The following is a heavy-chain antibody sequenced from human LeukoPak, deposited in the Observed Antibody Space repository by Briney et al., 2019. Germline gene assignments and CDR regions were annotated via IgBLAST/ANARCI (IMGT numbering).Heavy chain of an antibody. J-gene: IGHJ4*02. V-gene: IGHV3-23*01. Sequence: GGSLRLSCAASGFTFSSYAMSWVRQAPGKGLEWVSSISGSGGNTYYADSVKGRFTISRDNSKNTLYLQMNSLRAEDTAVYYCVLSGYNKILAWGYWGQGTLVTVSS. CDR2: ISGSGGNT. CDR1: GFTFSSYA. D-gene: IGHD5-18*01. CDR3: VLSGYNKILAWGY.